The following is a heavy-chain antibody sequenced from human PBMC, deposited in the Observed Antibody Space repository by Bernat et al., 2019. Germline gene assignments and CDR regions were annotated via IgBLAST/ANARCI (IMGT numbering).Heavy chain of an antibody. J-gene: IGHJ4*02. Sequence: EVQLLESGGGLVQPGGSLSLSCAASGFSFSDYEMNWVRQAPGKGLEWVSYISSTANTIYYADSVKGRFTISRDNTKKSLYLQMNNLRAEDTADYYCARGPTWYSRTSNFDYWGQGTLVTVSS. CDR3: ARGPTWYSRTSNFDY. CDR2: ISSTANTI. D-gene: IGHD6-13*01. CDR1: GFSFSDYE. V-gene: IGHV3-48*03.